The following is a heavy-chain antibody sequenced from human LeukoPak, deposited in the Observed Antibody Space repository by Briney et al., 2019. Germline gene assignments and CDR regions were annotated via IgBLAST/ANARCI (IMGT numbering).Heavy chain of an antibody. CDR1: GFTFSSYA. CDR3: ARSPIASGYYTRWYFDL. D-gene: IGHD3-3*01. V-gene: IGHV4-38-2*01. Sequence: GSLRLSCAASGFTFSSYAMSWVRQPPGKGLEWIGSIYYSGSTYYNPSLKSRVTISVDTSKNQFSLKLSPVTAADTAVYSCARSPIASGYYTRWYFDLWGRGTLVTVSS. CDR2: IYYSGST. J-gene: IGHJ2*01.